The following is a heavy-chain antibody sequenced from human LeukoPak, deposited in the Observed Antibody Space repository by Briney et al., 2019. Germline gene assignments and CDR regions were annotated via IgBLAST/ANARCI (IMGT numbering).Heavy chain of an antibody. CDR2: INHSGST. D-gene: IGHD1-26*01. J-gene: IGHJ4*02. Sequence: PSETLSLTCAVYGGSFSGYYWSWIRQPPGKGLEWIGEINHSGSTNYNPSLKSRVTISVDTSKNQFSLKLSSVTAADTAVYYCASSPKGSSWGAFDYWGQGTLVTVSS. V-gene: IGHV4-34*01. CDR3: ASSPKGSSWGAFDY. CDR1: GGSFSGYY.